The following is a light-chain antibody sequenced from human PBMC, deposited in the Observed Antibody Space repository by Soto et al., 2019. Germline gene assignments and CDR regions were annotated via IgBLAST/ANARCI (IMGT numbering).Light chain of an antibody. CDR1: QDIKKF. J-gene: IGKJ1*01. Sequence: DIQVTQSPYSLSASPGDRITITCRAIQDIKKFLAWYQQKPGEVPHLLIYAASTLRPGVPSRFSGNASGTDFTITIASLQPEDVATYFCQKYERAPAAFGPGTKVDVK. V-gene: IGKV1-27*01. CDR3: QKYERAPAA. CDR2: AAS.